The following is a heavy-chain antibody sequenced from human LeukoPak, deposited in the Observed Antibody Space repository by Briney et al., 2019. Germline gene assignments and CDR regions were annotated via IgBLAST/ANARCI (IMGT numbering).Heavy chain of an antibody. V-gene: IGHV4-39*01. CDR1: GGSISSSSYY. CDR3: ATVGPRVTVTTD. Sequence: PSETLSLTCTVSGGSISSSSYYWGWIRQPPGKGLEWIGSIYYSGSTYYNPSLKSRATISVDTSKNQFSLKLSSVTAADTAVNYCATVGPRVTVTTDWGQGTLVTVSS. J-gene: IGHJ4*02. D-gene: IGHD4-17*01. CDR2: IYYSGST.